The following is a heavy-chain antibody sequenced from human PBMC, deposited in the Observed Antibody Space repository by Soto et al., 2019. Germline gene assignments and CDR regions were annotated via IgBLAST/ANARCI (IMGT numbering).Heavy chain of an antibody. CDR2: ISGSGGST. J-gene: IGHJ4*02. V-gene: IGHV3-23*01. CDR3: AKARGIVLMVLDY. CDR1: GFTFSSYA. Sequence: TGGSLRLSCAASGFTFSSYAVSWVRQAPGKGLEWVSAISGSGGSTYYADSVKGRFTISRDNSKNTLYLQMNSLRAEDTAVYYCAKARGIVLMVLDYWGQGTLVTVSS. D-gene: IGHD2-8*01.